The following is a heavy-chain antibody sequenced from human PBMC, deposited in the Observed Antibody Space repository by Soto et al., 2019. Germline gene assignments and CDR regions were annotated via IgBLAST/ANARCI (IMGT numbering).Heavy chain of an antibody. J-gene: IGHJ4*02. CDR2: IYHSGST. V-gene: IGHV4-4*02. CDR3: ARARIAAARVTFDY. D-gene: IGHD6-13*01. CDR1: GGSISSSNW. Sequence: SETLSLTCAVSGGSISSSNWWSWVRQPPGKGLEWIGEIYHSGSTNYNPSLKSRVTISVDKSKNQFSLKLSSVTAADTAVYYCARARIAAARVTFDYWGQGTLVTVSA.